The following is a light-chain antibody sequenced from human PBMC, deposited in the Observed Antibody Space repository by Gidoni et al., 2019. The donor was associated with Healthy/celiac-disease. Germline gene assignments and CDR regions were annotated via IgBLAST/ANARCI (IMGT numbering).Light chain of an antibody. CDR2: KAS. CDR3: QQYNSYSPIT. Sequence: DIQMTPSPSTLSASVGDRVTITCRASQSISSWLAWYQQKPGKAPKLLIYKASSLESGVPSRFSGSGSGTEFTLTISSLQPDDFATYYCQQYNSYSPITFXXXTRLEIK. CDR1: QSISSW. J-gene: IGKJ5*01. V-gene: IGKV1-5*03.